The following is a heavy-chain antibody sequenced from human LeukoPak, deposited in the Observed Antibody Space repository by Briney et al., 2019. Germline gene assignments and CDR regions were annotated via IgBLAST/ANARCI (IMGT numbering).Heavy chain of an antibody. J-gene: IGHJ4*02. V-gene: IGHV3-33*06. CDR1: RFGFNTYG. D-gene: IGHD1-26*01. CDR2: IWHDGDKN. CDR3: AKDRSGSYSQGLDY. Sequence: GGSLRLSCAASRFGFNTYGMHWVRQAPGKGLEWVAVIWHDGDKNYYSDSVKGRFTASRDNSKNMLLLQMNDLAVEDTAVYFCAKDRSGSYSQGLDYWGQGTLVTVSS.